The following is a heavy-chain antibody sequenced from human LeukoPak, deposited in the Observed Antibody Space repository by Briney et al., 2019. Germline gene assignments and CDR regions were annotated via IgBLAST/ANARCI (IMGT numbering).Heavy chain of an antibody. J-gene: IGHJ5*02. D-gene: IGHD3-10*01. V-gene: IGHV1-69*13. CDR1: GGTFSSYA. CDR3: ARDLMVRGVQGPFDP. CDR2: IIPIFGTA. Sequence: SVKVSCKASGGTFSSYAISWVRQAPGQGPEWMGGIIPIFGTANYAQKFQGRVTITADESTSTAYMELSSLRSEDTAVYYCARDLMVRGVQGPFDPWGQGTLVTVSS.